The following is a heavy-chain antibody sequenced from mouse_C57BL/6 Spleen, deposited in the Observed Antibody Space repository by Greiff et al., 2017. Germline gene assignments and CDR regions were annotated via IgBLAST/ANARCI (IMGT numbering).Heavy chain of an antibody. V-gene: IGHV1-4*01. CDR3: ARNLAYDYDAWFAY. CDR1: GYTFTSYT. CDR2: INPSSGYT. J-gene: IGHJ3*01. D-gene: IGHD2-4*01. Sequence: QVQLQQSGAELARPGASVKMSCKASGYTFTSYTMHWVKQRPGQGLEWIGYINPSSGYTKYNQKFKDKATLTADKSSSTAYMQLSSLTSEDSAVYYCARNLAYDYDAWFAYWGQGTLVTVSA.